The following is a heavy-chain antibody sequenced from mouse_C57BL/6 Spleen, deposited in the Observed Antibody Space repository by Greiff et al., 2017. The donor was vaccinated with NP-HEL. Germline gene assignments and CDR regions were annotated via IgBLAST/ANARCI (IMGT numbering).Heavy chain of an antibody. CDR3: ARQESTRTLYYAMDY. CDR1: GFTFSSYG. Sequence: DVQLVESGGDLVKPGGSLKLSCAASGFTFSSYGMSWVRQTPDKRLEWVATISSGGSYTYYPDSVKGRVTLSRANAKNTLYLQMSSLKSEDTAMYDCARQESTRTLYYAMDYWGQGTSVTVSS. J-gene: IGHJ4*01. D-gene: IGHD1-1*01. CDR2: ISSGGSYT. V-gene: IGHV5-6*01.